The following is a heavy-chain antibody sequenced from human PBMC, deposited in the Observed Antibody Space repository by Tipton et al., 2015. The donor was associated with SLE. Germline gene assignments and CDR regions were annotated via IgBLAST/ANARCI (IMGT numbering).Heavy chain of an antibody. CDR1: GGSISSHY. Sequence: TLSLTCTVSGGSISSHYWSWIRQPPGKGLEWIGSIYYSGSTNYNPSLKSRVTISVDTSKNQFSLKLSSVTAADTAVYYCAGGFGLDYFDYWGQGTLVTVSS. J-gene: IGHJ4*02. CDR2: IYYSGST. V-gene: IGHV4-59*11. CDR3: AGGFGLDYFDY. D-gene: IGHD3/OR15-3a*01.